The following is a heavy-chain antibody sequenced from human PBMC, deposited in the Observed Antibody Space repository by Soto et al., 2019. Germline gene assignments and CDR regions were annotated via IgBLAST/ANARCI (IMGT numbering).Heavy chain of an antibody. CDR3: ARDLMTTVTFFDF. J-gene: IGHJ4*02. V-gene: IGHV3-72*01. Sequence: PGGSLRLSCVASGFTFSDHYMDWVRQAPGKGLEWVGRTRNKANGYTTEYAASVKGRFIISRDDSKNSLYLQMNSLKTEDTAVYYCARDLMTTVTFFDFWGQGTLVTVSS. CDR1: GFTFSDHY. D-gene: IGHD4-17*01. CDR2: TRNKANGYTT.